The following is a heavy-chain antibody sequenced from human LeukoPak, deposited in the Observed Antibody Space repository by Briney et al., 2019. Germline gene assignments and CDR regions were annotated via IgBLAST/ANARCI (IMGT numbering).Heavy chain of an antibody. V-gene: IGHV3-23*01. J-gene: IGHJ3*02. D-gene: IGHD2-21*02. CDR1: GFTFSSYA. CDR3: AKFGWRNIVVVTAPGAFDI. CDR2: ISGSGGST. Sequence: PGRSLRLSCAASGFTFSSYAMSWVRQAPGKGLEWVSAISGSGGSTYYADSVKGRFTISRDNSKNTLYLQMNSLRAEDTAVYYCAKFGWRNIVVVTAPGAFDIWGQGTMVTVSP.